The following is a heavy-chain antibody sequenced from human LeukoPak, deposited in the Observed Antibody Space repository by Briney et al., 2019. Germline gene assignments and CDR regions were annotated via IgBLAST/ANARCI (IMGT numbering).Heavy chain of an antibody. V-gene: IGHV4-59*01. CDR1: GGSISSYY. J-gene: IGHJ4*02. Sequence: SETLSLTCTVSGGSISSYYWSWIRQPPGEGLEWIGYIYYSGSTNYNPSHKIRVTISVDTSKNQFSLKLSSVTAADTAVYYCAGSGYSYGPPGFDYWGQGTLVTVSS. CDR3: AGSGYSYGPPGFDY. D-gene: IGHD5-18*01. CDR2: IYYSGST.